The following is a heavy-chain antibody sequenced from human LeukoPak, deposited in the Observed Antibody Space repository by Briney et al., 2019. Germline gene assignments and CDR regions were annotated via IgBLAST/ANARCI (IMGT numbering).Heavy chain of an antibody. Sequence: PGGSLRLSCAASGFTFSNYWMHWVRQAPGKGLVWVSRINSDGINTSYADSVKGRFTISRDNAKNTLYLQMNSLRVEDTAVYYCARDLYSGSYYDFDYWGQGTLVTVSS. D-gene: IGHD1-26*01. J-gene: IGHJ4*02. V-gene: IGHV3-74*01. CDR1: GFTFSNYW. CDR2: INSDGINT. CDR3: ARDLYSGSYYDFDY.